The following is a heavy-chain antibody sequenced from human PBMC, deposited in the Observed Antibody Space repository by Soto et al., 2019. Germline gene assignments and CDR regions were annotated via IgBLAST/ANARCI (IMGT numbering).Heavy chain of an antibody. CDR2: IYYSGST. CDR1: GGSVSSGSYY. D-gene: IGHD4-17*01. CDR3: ARDPAPNYGDYEPIDY. J-gene: IGHJ4*02. Sequence: SETLSLTCTVSGGSVSSGSYYWSWIRQPPGKGLEWIGYIYYSGSTNYNPSLKSRVTISVDTSKNQFSLKLSSVTAADTAVYYCARDPAPNYGDYEPIDYWGQGTLVTVSS. V-gene: IGHV4-61*01.